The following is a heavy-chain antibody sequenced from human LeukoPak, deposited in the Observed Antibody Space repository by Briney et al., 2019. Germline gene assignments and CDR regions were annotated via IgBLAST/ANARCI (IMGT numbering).Heavy chain of an antibody. CDR3: ARRERYSSGWSFDY. V-gene: IGHV4-39*01. Sequence: SETLSLTCTVSGGSISSSSYYWGWIRQPPGKGLEWIGSIYYSGSTYYNPSLKSRVTISVDTSKNQFSLKQSSVTAADTAVYYCARRERYSSGWSFDYWGQGTLVTVSS. CDR1: GGSISSSSYY. D-gene: IGHD6-19*01. CDR2: IYYSGST. J-gene: IGHJ4*02.